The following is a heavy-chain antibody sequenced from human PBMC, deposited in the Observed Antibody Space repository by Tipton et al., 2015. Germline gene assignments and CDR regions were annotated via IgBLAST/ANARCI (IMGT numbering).Heavy chain of an antibody. Sequence: GLVKPSQTLSLTCAISGDSVSSNSDAWNWIRQSPSRGIEWLGRTYYRSRWYNDYAVSVKSRITINPATSKNHFSLQLNSVTPEDTAVYYCARGSYGSFDYWGQGTLVTVSS. CDR2: TYYRSRWYN. CDR1: GDSVSSNSDA. V-gene: IGHV6-1*01. J-gene: IGHJ4*02. CDR3: ARGSYGSFDY. D-gene: IGHD5-18*01.